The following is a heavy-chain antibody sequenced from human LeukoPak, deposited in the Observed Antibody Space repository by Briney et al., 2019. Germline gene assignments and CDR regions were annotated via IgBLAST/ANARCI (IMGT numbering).Heavy chain of an antibody. CDR1: GGSISSYY. CDR2: IYYSGST. D-gene: IGHD3-22*01. CDR3: ARVYYDSSGYYDY. J-gene: IGHJ4*02. V-gene: IGHV4-59*01. Sequence: SETLSLTCTVSGGSISSYYWSWIRPPPGKGLEWIGYIYYSGSTNYNPSLKSRVTISVDTSKNQFSMKLSSVTAADTAVYYCARVYYDSSGYYDYWGQGTLVTVSS.